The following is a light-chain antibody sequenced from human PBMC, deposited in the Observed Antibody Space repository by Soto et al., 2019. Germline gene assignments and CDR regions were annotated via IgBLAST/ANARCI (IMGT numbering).Light chain of an antibody. J-gene: IGKJ5*01. CDR2: GAT. CDR3: QQAYSFPIT. CDR1: QGLKF. V-gene: IGKV1-12*01. Sequence: DIQLTQSPASLSASLGDTVTITCRASQGLKFLAWYQQKPGKAPRLLIYGATNLQSGVPPRFSGSGSGTDFTLSINSLQPEDFAAYYCQQAYSFPITFGQGTRLEIK.